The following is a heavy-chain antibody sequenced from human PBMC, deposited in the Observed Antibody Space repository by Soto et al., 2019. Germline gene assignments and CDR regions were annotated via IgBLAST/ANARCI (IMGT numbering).Heavy chain of an antibody. V-gene: IGHV3-23*01. CDR1: GFTFSSYA. CDR3: AQSPRSWDDPYYFDY. J-gene: IGHJ4*02. D-gene: IGHD2-15*01. Sequence: GGSLSLSCAASGFTFSSYAMSWVRQAPGKGLEWVSAISGSGGSTYYADSVKGRFTISRDNSKNTLYLQMNSLRAEDTAVYYCAQSPRSWDDPYYFDYWGQGTLVTVSS. CDR2: ISGSGGST.